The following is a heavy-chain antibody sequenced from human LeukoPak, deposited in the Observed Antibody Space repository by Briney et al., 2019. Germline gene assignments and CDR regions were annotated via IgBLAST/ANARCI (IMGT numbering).Heavy chain of an antibody. CDR2: ISYGGSNQ. V-gene: IGHV3-30-3*01. CDR3: ARAPDSSGYYYYFDY. CDR1: GFTFSRYA. J-gene: IGHJ4*02. D-gene: IGHD3-22*01. Sequence: GGSLRLSCGASGFTFSRYAMNWVRQAPGQGLEWVAIISYGGSNQYYAESVKGRFTISRDNTKNTVYLQMNSLRPEDTAVYYCARAPDSSGYYYYFDYWGQGALVTVSS.